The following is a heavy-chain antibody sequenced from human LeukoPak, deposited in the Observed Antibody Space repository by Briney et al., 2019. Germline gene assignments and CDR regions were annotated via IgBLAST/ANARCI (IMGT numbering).Heavy chain of an antibody. CDR2: IYSSGRT. CDR1: GFIVSSNY. V-gene: IGHV3-53*01. D-gene: IGHD5-24*01. CDR3: ASRQMDYFDY. J-gene: IGHJ4*02. Sequence: PGGSLRLSCAASGFIVSSNYMSWVRQAPGKGLEWVAVIYSSGRTYFADSVKGRFTISRDTSKNTLYLQMNRLRAEDTAVYYCASRQMDYFDYWGQGTLVTVSS.